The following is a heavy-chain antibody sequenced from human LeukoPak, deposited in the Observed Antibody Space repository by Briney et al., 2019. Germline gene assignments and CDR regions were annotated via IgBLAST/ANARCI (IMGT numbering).Heavy chain of an antibody. CDR2: IKQDGSER. CDR3: ARLARGNCYDY. Sequence: PGGSLRLSCAASGFTFSSFWMSWVRQAPGKGLEWVANIKQDGSERYYVDSVKGRFTFSRDNAKNSLDLQMNSLRAEDTAVYYCARLARGNCYDYWGQGTLVTVSS. V-gene: IGHV3-7*01. D-gene: IGHD1-26*01. J-gene: IGHJ4*02. CDR1: GFTFSSFW.